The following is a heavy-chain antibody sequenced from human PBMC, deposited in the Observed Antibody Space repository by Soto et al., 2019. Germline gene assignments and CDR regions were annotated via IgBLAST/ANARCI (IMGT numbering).Heavy chain of an antibody. CDR1: GYTFTSYD. D-gene: IGHD3-3*01. J-gene: IGHJ6*03. V-gene: IGHV1-8*01. CDR3: ARGLAAYYDFWSGYYTDYYYYYTDV. CDR2: MNPNSGNT. Sequence: GASVKVSCKASGYTFTSYDIIWVRQATGQGLEWMGWMNPNSGNTGYAQKFQGRVTMTRNTSISTAYMELSSLRSEDTAVYYCARGLAAYYDFWSGYYTDYYYYYTDVWGKGTTVTVSS.